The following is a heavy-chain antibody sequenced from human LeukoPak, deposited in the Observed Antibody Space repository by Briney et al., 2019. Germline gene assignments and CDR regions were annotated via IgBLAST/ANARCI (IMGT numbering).Heavy chain of an antibody. J-gene: IGHJ4*02. CDR2: IIPIFGTA. CDR3: ARVSYGDYVDY. D-gene: IGHD4-17*01. V-gene: IGHV1-69*05. Sequence: IGWIIPIFGTANYAQKFQGRVTITTDESTSTAYMELSSLRSEDTAVYYCARVSYGDYVDYWGQGTLVTVSS.